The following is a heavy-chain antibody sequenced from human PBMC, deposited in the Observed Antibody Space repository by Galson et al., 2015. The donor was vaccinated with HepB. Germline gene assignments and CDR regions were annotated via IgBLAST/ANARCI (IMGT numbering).Heavy chain of an antibody. CDR3: ASGPSQLWSYFDY. J-gene: IGHJ4*02. D-gene: IGHD1-1*01. V-gene: IGHV3-21*06. CDR1: GFAFSDYA. Sequence: SLRLSCAASGFAFSDYAMNWVRQAPGKGLEWVSSISGSSTYMLYADSVKGRFTISRDNAKNSLYLQMNSLGAEDTAVYFCASGPSQLWSYFDYWGQGTLVTVSP. CDR2: ISGSSTYM.